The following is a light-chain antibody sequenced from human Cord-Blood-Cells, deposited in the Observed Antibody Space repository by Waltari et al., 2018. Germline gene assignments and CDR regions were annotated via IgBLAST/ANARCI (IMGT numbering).Light chain of an antibody. CDR3: SSYTSSSTL. V-gene: IGLV2-14*01. CDR1: TSDVGRYTY. CDR2: DVS. Sequence: QSALPQPASVSGSPGQSITISCTATTSDVGRYTYVSWYQQHPGKAPKLMIYDVSNRPSGVSNRFSGSKSGNTASLTISGLQAEDEADYYCSSYTSSSTLFGGGTKLTVL. J-gene: IGLJ3*02.